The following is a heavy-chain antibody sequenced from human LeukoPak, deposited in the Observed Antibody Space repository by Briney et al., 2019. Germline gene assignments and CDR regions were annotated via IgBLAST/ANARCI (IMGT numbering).Heavy chain of an antibody. Sequence: PSQTLSLTCTVSGGSISSGSYCWSWIRQPAGKGLEWIGHIHISGSTYYNPSLKSRVTISVDTSKNQFSLKLSSVTAADTAVYYCARPVPYERAAFDIWGQGTMVTVSS. CDR2: IHISGST. CDR1: GGSISSGSYC. J-gene: IGHJ3*02. D-gene: IGHD1-1*01. V-gene: IGHV4-61*09. CDR3: ARPVPYERAAFDI.